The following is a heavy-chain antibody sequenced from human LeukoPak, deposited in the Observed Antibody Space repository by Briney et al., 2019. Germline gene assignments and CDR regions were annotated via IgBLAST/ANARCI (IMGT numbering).Heavy chain of an antibody. CDR3: ARDLVEMAAIYYYGMDV. Sequence: PGGSLRLSCAASGFTFSSYSMNWVRQAPGKGLEWVSSISSSSSYIYYADSVKGRFTISRDNAKNSLYLQMNSLRAEDTAVYYCARDLVEMAAIYYYGMDVWGQGTTVTVSS. V-gene: IGHV3-21*01. CDR1: GFTFSSYS. J-gene: IGHJ6*02. CDR2: ISSSSSYI. D-gene: IGHD5-24*01.